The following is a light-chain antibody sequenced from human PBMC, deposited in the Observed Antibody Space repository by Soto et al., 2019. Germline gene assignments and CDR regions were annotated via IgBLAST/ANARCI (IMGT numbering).Light chain of an antibody. J-gene: IGKJ1*01. CDR2: EAS. V-gene: IGKV3-20*01. CDR3: QQNGSAPRT. Sequence: EIVLTQSPGTLSLSPGESATLSCRASQRGSSSYLAWYQQKPHPAPRLLSYEASSRATVIPAMFSGSGSATDFTLTISRLEPEEFAVYSCQQNGSAPRTFGQGTKVEIK. CDR1: QRGSSSY.